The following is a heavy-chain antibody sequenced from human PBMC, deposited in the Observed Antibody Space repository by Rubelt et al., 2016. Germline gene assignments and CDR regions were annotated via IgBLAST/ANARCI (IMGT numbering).Heavy chain of an antibody. CDR1: GFTFSSYM. D-gene: IGHD2-8*01. CDR3: ARDNGYKVDY. Sequence: EVQLVESGGGLVQPGGSLRLSCAASGFTFSSYMLSWARQAPGRGLEWVANMRPDGSVEYHADSVRGRFAISRNKVKNSLFRQMNNLGDEDTATDCCARDNGYKVDYWGQGTLVTVSS. J-gene: IGHJ4*02. V-gene: IGHV3-7*04. CDR2: MRPDGSVE.